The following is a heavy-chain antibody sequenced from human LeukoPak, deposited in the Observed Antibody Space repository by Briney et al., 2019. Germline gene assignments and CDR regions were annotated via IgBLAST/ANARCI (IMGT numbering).Heavy chain of an antibody. D-gene: IGHD2-21*01. J-gene: IGHJ4*02. CDR1: GFTFSDYS. V-gene: IGHV3-48*04. CDR2: ITTSSSTI. Sequence: GGSLRFSCAASGFTFSDYSMNWVRQAPGKGLEWVSYITTSSSTIYYADSVKGRFTISRDNAKNSLYLQMNSLRAEDTAVYYCAGRILSYGYFDYWGQGTLVTVSS. CDR3: AGRILSYGYFDY.